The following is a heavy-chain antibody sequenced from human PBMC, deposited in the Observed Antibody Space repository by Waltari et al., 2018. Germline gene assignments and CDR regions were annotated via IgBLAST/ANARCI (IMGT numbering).Heavy chain of an antibody. J-gene: IGHJ4*02. V-gene: IGHV3-30*02. D-gene: IGHD1-26*01. CDR2: IWYEGSNR. CDR3: AKDRVGGSYPTLFDS. CDR1: GFRFGIFG. Sequence: QVHLVESGGGLVQPGGSLRLSCAASGFRFGIFGMHWVRQAPGKGLEWVTFIWYEGSNREYADAVKGRFTVSRDNSQNMLYLQMNSLRPEDTAIYYCAKDRVGGSYPTLFDSWGQGILVSVPS.